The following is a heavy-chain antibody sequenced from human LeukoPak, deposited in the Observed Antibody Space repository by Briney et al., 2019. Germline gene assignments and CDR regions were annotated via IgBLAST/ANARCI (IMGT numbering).Heavy chain of an antibody. V-gene: IGHV3-48*03. CDR3: ARGKYGSSSLIDY. D-gene: IGHD6-6*01. CDR2: ISSSGSTI. CDR1: GFTFSSYE. J-gene: IGHJ4*02. Sequence: PGGSLRLSCAASGFTFSSYEMNWVRQAPGKGREWVSYISSSGSTIYYADSVKGRFTISRDNAKNSLYLQMNSLRAEDTAVYYCARGKYGSSSLIDYWGQGTLVTVSS.